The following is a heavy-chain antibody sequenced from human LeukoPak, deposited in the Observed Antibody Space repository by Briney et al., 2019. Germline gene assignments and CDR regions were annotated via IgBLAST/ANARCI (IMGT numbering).Heavy chain of an antibody. CDR3: AKGIYSSGWSYFDY. J-gene: IGHJ4*01. CDR1: GFTFSNSA. D-gene: IGHD6-19*01. CDR2: LSGSGITT. Sequence: GGSLRLSRAASGFTFSNSAMSWVRQAPGKGLEWVSTLSGSGITTYYADSVKGRFTISRDNSKNTLYLQMNSLRAEDTAVYYCAKGIYSSGWSYFDYWGHGTLVTVSS. V-gene: IGHV3-23*01.